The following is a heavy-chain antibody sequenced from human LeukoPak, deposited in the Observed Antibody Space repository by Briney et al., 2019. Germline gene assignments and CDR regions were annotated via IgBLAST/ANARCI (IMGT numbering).Heavy chain of an antibody. CDR2: INHSGST. CDR1: GGSFSGYY. V-gene: IGHV4-34*01. D-gene: IGHD3-22*01. Sequence: PSETLSLTCAVYGGSFSGYYWSWIRQPPGKGLEWIGEINHSGSTNYNPSLKSRVTISVDTSKNQFSLKLSSATAADTAVYYCAFRSDYYDSSGYQTNDYWGQGTLVTVSS. CDR3: AFRSDYYDSSGYQTNDY. J-gene: IGHJ4*02.